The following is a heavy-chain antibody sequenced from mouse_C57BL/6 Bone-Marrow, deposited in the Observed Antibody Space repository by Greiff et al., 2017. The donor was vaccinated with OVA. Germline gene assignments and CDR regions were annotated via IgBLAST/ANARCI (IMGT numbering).Heavy chain of an antibody. Sequence: QVQLKQSGAELAKPGASVKLSCKASGYTFTSYWMHWVKQRPGQGLEWIGNINPSSGYTKYNQKFKDKATLTADKSSSTAYMQLSSLTYEDSAGYYCSRPSGSSCAYWGQGTLVTVSA. J-gene: IGHJ3*01. CDR3: SRPSGSSCAY. D-gene: IGHD1-1*01. V-gene: IGHV1-7*01. CDR1: GYTFTSYW. CDR2: INPSSGYT.